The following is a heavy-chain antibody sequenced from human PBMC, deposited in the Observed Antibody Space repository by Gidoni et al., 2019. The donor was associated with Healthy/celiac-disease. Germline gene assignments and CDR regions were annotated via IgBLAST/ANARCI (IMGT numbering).Heavy chain of an antibody. Sequence: QVQLQESGPGLVKPSETLSLTCPVSGGSISSYYWSWIRQPPGKGLEWIGYIYYSGSTNYNPSLKSRVTISVDTSKNQFSLKLSSVTAADTAVYYCASSYYYDSSGINWFDPWGQGTLVTVSS. CDR1: GGSISSYY. CDR3: ASSYYYDSSGINWFDP. J-gene: IGHJ5*02. CDR2: IYYSGST. D-gene: IGHD3-22*01. V-gene: IGHV4-59*01.